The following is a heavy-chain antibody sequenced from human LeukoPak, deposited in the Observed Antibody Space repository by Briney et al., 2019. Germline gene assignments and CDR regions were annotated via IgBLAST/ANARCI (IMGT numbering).Heavy chain of an antibody. CDR3: AKRPRIAVAGGNYMDV. V-gene: IGHV3-23*01. Sequence: GGSLRLSCAASGFTFSSYAMSWVRQAPGKGLEWVSAISGSGSSTYYADSVKGRFTISRDNSKNTLYLQMNSLRAEDTAVYYCAKRPRIAVAGGNYMDVWGKGTTVTVSS. CDR1: GFTFSSYA. D-gene: IGHD6-19*01. J-gene: IGHJ6*03. CDR2: ISGSGSST.